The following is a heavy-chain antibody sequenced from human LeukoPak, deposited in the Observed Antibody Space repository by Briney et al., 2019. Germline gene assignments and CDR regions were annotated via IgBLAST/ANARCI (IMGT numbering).Heavy chain of an antibody. J-gene: IGHJ4*02. CDR2: TNPNSGGT. CDR3: ARDLGGNSFDY. D-gene: IGHD4-23*01. Sequence: ASVKVSCKASGYTFTGHYMHWVRQAPGQGLEWMGWTNPNSGGTDYAQKFQGRVTVTGDTSISTAYMELSRLGSDDAAVYYCARDLGGNSFDYWGQGTLVTVSS. V-gene: IGHV1-2*02. CDR1: GYTFTGHY.